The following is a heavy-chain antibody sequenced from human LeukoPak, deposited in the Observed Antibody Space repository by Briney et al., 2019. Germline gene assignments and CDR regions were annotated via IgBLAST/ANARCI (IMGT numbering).Heavy chain of an antibody. Sequence: GASVKVSCKASGYTFTSYDINWVRQATGQGLEWMGWMNPNSGNTGYAQKFQGRVTITRNTSISTAYMELSSLRSEDTAVYYCARVHYVISYYYMDVWGEGTTVTISS. CDR3: ARVHYVISYYYMDV. CDR2: MNPNSGNT. J-gene: IGHJ6*03. D-gene: IGHD2/OR15-2a*01. V-gene: IGHV1-8*03. CDR1: GYTFTSYD.